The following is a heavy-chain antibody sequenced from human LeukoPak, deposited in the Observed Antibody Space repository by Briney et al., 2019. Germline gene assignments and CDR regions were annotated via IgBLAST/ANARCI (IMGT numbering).Heavy chain of an antibody. CDR1: GFTFSSYA. J-gene: IGHJ5*02. CDR3: AKGEVLFDP. Sequence: GGSLRLSCAASGFTFSSYAMSWVRQAPGKGPEWVSAISASGSSTYSADSVKGRFTISRDNSKNTLYLQMNSLRAEDTAVYYCAKGEVLFDPWGQGTLVTVSS. D-gene: IGHD2/OR15-2a*01. V-gene: IGHV3-23*01. CDR2: ISASGSST.